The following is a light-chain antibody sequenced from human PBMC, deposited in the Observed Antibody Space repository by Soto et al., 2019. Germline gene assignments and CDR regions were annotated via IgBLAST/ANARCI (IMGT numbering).Light chain of an antibody. CDR1: SSDVGGYNY. V-gene: IGLV2-11*01. CDR2: DVN. Sequence: QAVVTQPRSVSGSPGQSVTISCTGSSSDVGGYNYVSWYKQHPGKAPKVMIYDVNKRPSGVPDRFSGSKSGNTASLTISGLQADDEADYYCCSYAGSYTVIFGGGTKLTVL. J-gene: IGLJ2*01. CDR3: CSYAGSYTVI.